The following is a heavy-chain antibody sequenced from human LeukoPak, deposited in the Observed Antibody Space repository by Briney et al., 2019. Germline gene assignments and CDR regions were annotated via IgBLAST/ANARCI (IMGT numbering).Heavy chain of an antibody. CDR3: ARSNYDSSGTFDY. V-gene: IGHV1-69*13. D-gene: IGHD3-22*01. CDR2: IIPIFGTA. CDR1: GGTFSSYA. J-gene: IGHJ4*02. Sequence: SVKVSCKASGGTFSSYAISWVRQAPGQGLEWMGGIIPIFGTANYAQKFQGRVTITADESTSIAYLELSSLRSEDTAVYYCARSNYDSSGTFDYWGQGTLVTVSS.